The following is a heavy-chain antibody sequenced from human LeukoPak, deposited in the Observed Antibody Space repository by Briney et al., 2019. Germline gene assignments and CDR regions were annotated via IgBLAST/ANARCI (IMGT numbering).Heavy chain of an antibody. J-gene: IGHJ5*02. CDR3: ASRPLYLYSGTKNGALQGGTMGFDP. CDR2: IYYSGST. Sequence: SETLSLTCTVSGGSISSYYWSWIRQPPGKGLEWIGYIYYSGSTNYNPSLKSRVTISVDTSKNQFSLKLSSVTAADTAVYYCASRPLYLYSGTKNGALQGGTMGFDPWGQGTLVTVSS. CDR1: GGSISSYY. D-gene: IGHD1-26*01. V-gene: IGHV4-59*12.